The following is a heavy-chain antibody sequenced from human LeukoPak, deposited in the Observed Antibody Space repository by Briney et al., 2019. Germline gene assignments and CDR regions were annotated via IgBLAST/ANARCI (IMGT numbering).Heavy chain of an antibody. V-gene: IGHV3-21*04. J-gene: IGHJ4*02. D-gene: IGHD5-12*01. Sequence: GGSLRLSCAASGFTFSFYAMSWVRQAPGKGLEWVSSISSSSSYIYYADSVKGRFTISRDNAKNSLYLQMNSLRAEDAAVYYCARLSSYRYSGYDVFDFWGQGTLVTVSS. CDR1: GFTFSFYA. CDR3: ARLSSYRYSGYDVFDF. CDR2: ISSSSSYI.